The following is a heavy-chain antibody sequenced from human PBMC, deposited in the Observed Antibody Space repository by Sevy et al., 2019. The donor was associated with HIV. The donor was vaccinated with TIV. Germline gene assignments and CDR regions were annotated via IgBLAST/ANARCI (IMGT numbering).Heavy chain of an antibody. J-gene: IGHJ6*02. CDR1: GFTFKDDF. D-gene: IGHD3-10*01. CDR3: ARDRDDYASGRRHPYYYYHGMDV. CDR2: ISSRSTFT. Sequence: GGSLRLSCVGSGFTFKDDFMTWVRQAPGKGLEWVSSISSRSTFTYYADPVKGRFTISRDNAQNSMFLQMNSVRPEDTAVYYCARDRDDYASGRRHPYYYYHGMDVWGQGTTVTVSS. V-gene: IGHV3-21*01.